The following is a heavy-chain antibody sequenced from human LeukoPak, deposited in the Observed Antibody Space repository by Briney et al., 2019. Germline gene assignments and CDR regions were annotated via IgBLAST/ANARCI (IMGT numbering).Heavy chain of an antibody. V-gene: IGHV3-15*01. CDR3: TTDEVTADIVVVPAAADY. CDR1: GFTFSNAW. J-gene: IGHJ4*02. D-gene: IGHD2-2*01. CDR2: IKSKTDGGTT. Sequence: GGSLRLSCAASGFTFSNAWMSWVRQAPGKVLEWVGRIKSKTDGGTTDYAAPVKGRFTISRDDSKNTLYLQMNSLKTEDTAVYYCTTDEVTADIVVVPAAADYWGQGTLVTVSS.